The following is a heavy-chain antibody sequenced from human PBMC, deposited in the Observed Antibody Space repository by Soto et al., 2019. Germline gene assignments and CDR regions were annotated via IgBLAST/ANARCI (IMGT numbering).Heavy chain of an antibody. D-gene: IGHD5-18*01. CDR2: IYDSGVT. CDR1: GQIATSGENY. J-gene: IGHJ3*01. Sequence: TQYLTYSVSGQIATSGENYWRWVRQPPGKGLEWLGYIYDSGVTSYTPALKSRVNLSLDRPNNQVYLKLRSVTAADTAVYFCVRDLAHGYTGNVWGHGPLVT. CDR3: VRDLAHGYTGNV. V-gene: IGHV4-30-4*01.